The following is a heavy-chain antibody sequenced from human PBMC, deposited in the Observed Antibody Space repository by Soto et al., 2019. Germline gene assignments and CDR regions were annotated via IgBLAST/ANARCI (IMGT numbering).Heavy chain of an antibody. CDR1: GGSISSSNW. V-gene: IGHV4-4*02. D-gene: IGHD4-4*01. J-gene: IGHJ6*02. Sequence: QVQLQESGPGLVKPSGTLSLTCAVSGGSISSSNWWSWVRQPPGKGLEWIGEIYHSGSTNYNPSRKSRVTISLDQSKTQFSLKLSSVTAAATAVYYCARSTVTTTPYYYYYGRDVWGQGTTVTVSS. CDR2: IYHSGST. CDR3: ARSTVTTTPYYYYYGRDV.